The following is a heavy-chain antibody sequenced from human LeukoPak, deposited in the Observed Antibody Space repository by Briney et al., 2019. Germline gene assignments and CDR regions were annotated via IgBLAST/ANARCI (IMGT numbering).Heavy chain of an antibody. Sequence: ASVKVSCKASGYTFTSYDINWVRQATGQGLEWMGWMNPNSGNTGYAQKFQGRVIMTRNTSISTAYMELSSLRSEDTAVYYCARVVSGWYVSDYYYYMDVWGKGTTVTVSS. V-gene: IGHV1-8*01. CDR1: GYTFTSYD. D-gene: IGHD6-19*01. CDR3: ARVVSGWYVSDYYYYMDV. J-gene: IGHJ6*03. CDR2: MNPNSGNT.